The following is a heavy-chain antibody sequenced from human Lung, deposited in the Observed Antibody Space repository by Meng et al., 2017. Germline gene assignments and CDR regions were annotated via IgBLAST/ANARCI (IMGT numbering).Heavy chain of an antibody. V-gene: IGHV4-34*01. CDR3: ARGPTTMAHDFDY. CDR1: GGSCSDYY. D-gene: IGHD4-11*01. CDR2: INHSGST. J-gene: IGHJ4*02. Sequence: VQLLTGGEGLLKPPGPLSPTCVVSGGSCSDYYWSWIRQPPGKGLEWIGEINHSGSTNYNPSLESRATISVDTSQNNLSLKLSSVTAADSAVYYCARGPTTMAHDFDYWGQGTLVTVSS.